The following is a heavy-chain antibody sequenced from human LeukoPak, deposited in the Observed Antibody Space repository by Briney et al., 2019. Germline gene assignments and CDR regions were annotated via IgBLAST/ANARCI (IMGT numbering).Heavy chain of an antibody. J-gene: IGHJ4*02. D-gene: IGHD5-12*01. Sequence: GGSLRFSCAASGFTISFYWMSWVRQAPGKGLEWVANINQVASEKNYVDSVKGRFTISRDNAKNTLYLQMNSLRAEDTVVYYCATDIVVTTDYWGQGTLVTVSS. CDR1: GFTISFYW. V-gene: IGHV3-7*02. CDR2: INQVASEK. CDR3: ATDIVVTTDY.